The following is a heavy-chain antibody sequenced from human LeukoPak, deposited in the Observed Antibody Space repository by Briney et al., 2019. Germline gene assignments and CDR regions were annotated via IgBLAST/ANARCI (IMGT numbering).Heavy chain of an antibody. J-gene: IGHJ4*02. CDR1: GFTFSSYS. CDR3: AGDPNTYGSGSDGGY. V-gene: IGHV3-21*01. CDR2: ISSSSTYI. D-gene: IGHD3-10*01. Sequence: GGSLRLSCAASGFTFSSYSMNWVRQAPGKGLEWVSSISSSSTYIYYADSVKGRFTISRGNAKNSLYLQMNSLRAEDTAVYYCAGDPNTYGSGSDGGYWGQGTLVTVSS.